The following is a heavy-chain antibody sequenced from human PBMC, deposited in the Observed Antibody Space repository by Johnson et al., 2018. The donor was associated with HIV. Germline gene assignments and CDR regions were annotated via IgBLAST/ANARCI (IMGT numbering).Heavy chain of an antibody. D-gene: IGHD1-26*01. Sequence: VRLVESGGGLVQPGGSLRLSCAASGFIVSSKYMTWFRQAPGKGLEWVSVLYADGRTYYADSVKGRFTVSSDYSENTLYLQMNSLTAEDTAVYYCATKGSKWELIVEGFAVWGQGTMVTVSS. J-gene: IGHJ3*01. V-gene: IGHV3-66*02. CDR1: GFIVSSKY. CDR2: LYADGRT. CDR3: ATKGSKWELIVEGFAV.